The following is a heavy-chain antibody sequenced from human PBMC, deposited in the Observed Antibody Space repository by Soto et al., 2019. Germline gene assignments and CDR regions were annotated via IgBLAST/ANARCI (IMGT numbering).Heavy chain of an antibody. CDR2: MNPNSGNT. CDR3: ARGGRAKNPGYYYDSSGYYLAPNY. Sequence: ASVKVSCKASGYTFTSYDINWVRQATGQGLEWMGWMNPNSGNTGYAQKFQGRVTMTRNTSISTAYMELSSLRSEDTAVYYCARGGRAKNPGYYYDSSGYYLAPNYWGQGTLVTVSS. J-gene: IGHJ4*02. D-gene: IGHD3-22*01. V-gene: IGHV1-8*01. CDR1: GYTFTSYD.